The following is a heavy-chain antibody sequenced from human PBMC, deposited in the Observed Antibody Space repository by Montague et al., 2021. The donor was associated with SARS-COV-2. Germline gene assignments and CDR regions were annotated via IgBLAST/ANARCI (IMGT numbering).Heavy chain of an antibody. CDR1: GASISSSY. D-gene: IGHD5-18*01. CDR2: IDTSGSP. CDR3: ARDGRRLYTYGSLDY. J-gene: IGHJ4*02. V-gene: IGHV4-4*07. Sequence: SETLSLTCTVSGASISSSYWGWIRQTAGKGLEWIGRIDTSGSPKYNPSLKSRVTMSLDTSKNQFSLKVNSETVADTAMYFCARDGRRLYTYGSLDYWGQGILVTVSS.